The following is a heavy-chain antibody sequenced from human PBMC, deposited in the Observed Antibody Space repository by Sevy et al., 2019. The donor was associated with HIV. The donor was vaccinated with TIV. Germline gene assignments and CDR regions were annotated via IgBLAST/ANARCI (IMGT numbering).Heavy chain of an antibody. Sequence: SEILSLTCTVSGGSISSYYWSWIRQPPGKGLEWVGYIYYSGSTNYNPSLKSPVTISVDTSKNQFSLKLSSVTAADTAVYYCARLTGHIYCSGWYNFEGFDYWGQGTLVTVSS. D-gene: IGHD6-19*01. CDR2: IYYSGST. V-gene: IGHV4-59*01. CDR1: GGSISSYY. J-gene: IGHJ4*02. CDR3: ARLTGHIYCSGWYNFEGFDY.